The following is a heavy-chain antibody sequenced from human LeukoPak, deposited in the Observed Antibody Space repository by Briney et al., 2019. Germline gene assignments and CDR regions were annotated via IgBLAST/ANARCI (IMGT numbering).Heavy chain of an antibody. CDR1: AYTFTRYY. CDR3: ARSYCSGGSCSLGAFDY. V-gene: IGHV1-2*02. CDR2: INPNSGGT. D-gene: IGHD2-15*01. Sequence: GASVTVSCTASAYTFTRYYIFWVRQAPGQGLEWMGWINPNSGGTNSALKFQGRVTMTRDTSISTAFMELSRLRSDDTAVYYCARSYCSGGSCSLGAFDYWGQGTLVTVSS. J-gene: IGHJ4*02.